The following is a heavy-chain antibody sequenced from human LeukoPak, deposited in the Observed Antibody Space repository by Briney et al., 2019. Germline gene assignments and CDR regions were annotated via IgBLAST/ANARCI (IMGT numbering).Heavy chain of an antibody. CDR2: ISWNSGSI. V-gene: IGHV3-9*01. CDR3: AKEGAHGSGSYYGTNWFDP. Sequence: GGSLRLSCAASGFTFSSYDMTWVRQAPGKGLEWVSGISWNSGSIGYADSVKGRFTISRDDAKNSLYLQMNSLRAEDTALYYCAKEGAHGSGSYYGTNWFDPWGQGTLVTVSS. D-gene: IGHD3-10*01. J-gene: IGHJ5*02. CDR1: GFTFSSYD.